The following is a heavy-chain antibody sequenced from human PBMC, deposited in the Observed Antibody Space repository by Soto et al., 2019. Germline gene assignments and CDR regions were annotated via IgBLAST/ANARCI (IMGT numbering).Heavy chain of an antibody. Sequence: ASVKVSCKASGGTFSSYAITWVRQAPGQGLEWMGGIIPIFGTANYAQKFQGRVTITADESTSTAYMELSSLRSEDTAVYYCARILNGGGDCFNPWGQGTLVTVSS. J-gene: IGHJ5*02. CDR1: GGTFSSYA. V-gene: IGHV1-69*13. D-gene: IGHD2-21*02. CDR3: ARILNGGGDCFNP. CDR2: IIPIFGTA.